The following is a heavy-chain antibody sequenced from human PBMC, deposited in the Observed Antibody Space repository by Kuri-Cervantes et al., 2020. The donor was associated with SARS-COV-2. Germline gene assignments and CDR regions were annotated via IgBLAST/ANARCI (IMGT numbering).Heavy chain of an antibody. CDR1: GYTFTGYY. D-gene: IGHD3-22*01. CDR2: IYPNSGGT. V-gene: IGHV1-2*04. Sequence: ASVKVSCKASGYTFTGYYMHWVRQAPGQGLEWMGWIYPNSGGTNYAQKFQGWVTMTRDTSISTAYMELSRLRSDDTAVYYCARSYAFRRLVVIYEGGGFDFWGQGTMVTVSS. CDR3: ARSYAFRRLVVIYEGGGFDF. J-gene: IGHJ4*01.